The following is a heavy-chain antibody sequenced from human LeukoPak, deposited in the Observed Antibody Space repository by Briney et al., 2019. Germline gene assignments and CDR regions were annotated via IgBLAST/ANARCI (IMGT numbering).Heavy chain of an antibody. J-gene: IGHJ3*02. CDR3: ARGAPYSSSWPTAFGI. D-gene: IGHD6-13*01. CDR2: INHSGST. CDR1: GGSISSYY. Sequence: SETLSLTCTVSGGSISSYYWSWIRQPPGKGLEWIGEINHSGSTNYNPSLKSRVTISVDTSKNQFSLKLNSVTAADTAVYFCARGAPYSSSWPTAFGIWGQGTMVTVSS. V-gene: IGHV4-34*01.